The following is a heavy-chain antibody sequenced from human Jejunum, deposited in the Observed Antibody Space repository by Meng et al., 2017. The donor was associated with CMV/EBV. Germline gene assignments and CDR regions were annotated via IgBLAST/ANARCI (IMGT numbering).Heavy chain of an antibody. V-gene: IGHV3-15*01. D-gene: IGHD6-6*01. CDR1: GFTCNYGW. CDR3: TTDRGIEPRPIFDS. J-gene: IGHJ4*02. Sequence: VDCGGGLGRPWGSLRLSCAVVGFTCNYGWMSWVRQAPGKGLEYIGRIKSKSAGGTTDYAAPVKGRFIISRDDSKNTVYLQMNSLRIEDTAVYYCTTDRGIEPRPIFDSWGQGTLVTVSS. CDR2: IKSKSAGGTT.